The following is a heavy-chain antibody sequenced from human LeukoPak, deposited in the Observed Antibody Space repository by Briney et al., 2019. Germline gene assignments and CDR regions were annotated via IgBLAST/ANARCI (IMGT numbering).Heavy chain of an antibody. CDR2: IYWNDDK. J-gene: IGHJ4*02. V-gene: IGHV2-5*01. Sequence: SGPTLVKPPQTLTLTCTFSGFSLSTRGVGVGWIRQPPGKALEWLALIYWNDDKRYSPSLKSRLTITKDTSKNQVVLTMTNMDPVDTTTYYCAHRIAARLDFDYWGQGTLVTVSS. CDR3: AHRIAARLDFDY. D-gene: IGHD6-6*01. CDR1: GFSLSTRGVG.